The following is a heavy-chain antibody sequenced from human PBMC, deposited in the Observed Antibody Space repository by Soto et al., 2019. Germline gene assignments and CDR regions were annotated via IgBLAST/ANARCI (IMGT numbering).Heavy chain of an antibody. CDR3: ATVSFTSTGGRIGYHYNAMDV. Sequence: SVKVSCKSSGGTFSSHSINWVRQAPGQGLEWMGGIIPIFGPANFAKNFQGRVTITAGESTTTAYMELSSLTSEDTAVYYCATVSFTSTGGRIGYHYNAMDVWGQGTTVTVSS. CDR2: IIPIFGPA. D-gene: IGHD1-1*01. V-gene: IGHV1-69*13. CDR1: GGTFSSHS. J-gene: IGHJ6*02.